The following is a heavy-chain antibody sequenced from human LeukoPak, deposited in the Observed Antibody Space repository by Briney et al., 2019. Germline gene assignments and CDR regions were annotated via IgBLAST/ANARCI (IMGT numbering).Heavy chain of an antibody. CDR3: ARGSIVRGVLSNYYYGMDV. CDR1: GGSISSYY. CDR2: IYYSGST. J-gene: IGHJ6*02. V-gene: IGHV4-59*01. D-gene: IGHD3-10*01. Sequence: SETLSLTCTVSGGSISSYYWSWIRQPPGKGLEWIGYIYYSGSTNYNPSLKSRVTISVDTSKNQFSLKLSSVTAADTAVYYCARGSIVRGVLSNYYYGMDVWGQGTTVTVSS.